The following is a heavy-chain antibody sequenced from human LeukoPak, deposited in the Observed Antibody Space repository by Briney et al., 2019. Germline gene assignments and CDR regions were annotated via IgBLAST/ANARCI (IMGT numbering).Heavy chain of an antibody. CDR2: INPNSGGT. Sequence: ASVKVSCKASGYTFTGYYMHWVRQAPGQGLEWMGWINPNSGGTNYAQKFQGRVTMTRDTSISTAYMELSRLRSDDTAVYYCARDLPYYDILTGYYHSGFDYWGQGTLVTVSS. CDR1: GYTFTGYY. CDR3: ARDLPYYDILTGYYHSGFDY. V-gene: IGHV1-2*02. J-gene: IGHJ4*02. D-gene: IGHD3-9*01.